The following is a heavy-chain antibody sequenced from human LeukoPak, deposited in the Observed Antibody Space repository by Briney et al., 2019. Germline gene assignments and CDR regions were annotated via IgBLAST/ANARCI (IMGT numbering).Heavy chain of an antibody. Sequence: GGSLRLSCAGSGFTFSRYNMDWVRQAPGKGLEWVATIGTTSDYIYYADSVKGRFTISRDNSKNTLYLQMNSLRAEDTAVYYCAKAYNPIYYYYMDVWGKGPRSPSP. J-gene: IGHJ6*03. CDR3: AKAYNPIYYYYMDV. CDR1: GFTFSRYN. V-gene: IGHV3-21*01. D-gene: IGHD1-14*01. CDR2: IGTTSDYI.